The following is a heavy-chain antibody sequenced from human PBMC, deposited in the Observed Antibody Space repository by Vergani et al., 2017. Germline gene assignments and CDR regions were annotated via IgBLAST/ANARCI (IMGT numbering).Heavy chain of an antibody. Sequence: QVQLVQSGAEVKKPGASVKVSCKASGYTFTSYYMHWVRQAPGQGLEWMGIINPSGGSTSYAQKFQGRVTMTRDTSTSTVYMELSSLRSEDTAVYYCTRDRRVGYRGSGCPWFDPWGQGTLVTVSS. CDR2: INPSGGST. CDR1: GYTFTSYY. D-gene: IGHD6-19*01. J-gene: IGHJ5*02. CDR3: TRDRRVGYRGSGCPWFDP. V-gene: IGHV1-46*01.